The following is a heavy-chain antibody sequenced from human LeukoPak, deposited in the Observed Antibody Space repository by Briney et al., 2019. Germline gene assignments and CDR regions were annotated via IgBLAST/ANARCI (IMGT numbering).Heavy chain of an antibody. CDR2: IYYSGST. CDR3: ARVRTFGGVIVN. J-gene: IGHJ4*02. CDR1: DGAISSYY. V-gene: IGHV4-59*06. D-gene: IGHD3-16*02. Sequence: PSETLSLTCTVSDGAISSYYWSWIRQPPGKGLEWIGYIYYSGSTYYNPSLKSRVTISVDTSKNQFSLKLSSVTAADMAVYYCARVRTFGGVIVNWGQGTLVTVSS.